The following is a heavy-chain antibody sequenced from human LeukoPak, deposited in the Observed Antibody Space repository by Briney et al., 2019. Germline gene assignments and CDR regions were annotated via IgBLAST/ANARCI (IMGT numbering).Heavy chain of an antibody. J-gene: IGHJ4*02. CDR1: GFTVSSNY. CDR3: ATLVGAPHPDY. V-gene: IGHV3-23*01. Sequence: QPGGSLRLSCAASGFTVSSNYMSWVRQAPGMGLEWVSATSDSGRSTFYADSVKGRFTISRDNSKTTLYLQMHSLRADDTAVYYCATLVGAPHPDYWGQGTLVTVSS. D-gene: IGHD1-26*01. CDR2: TSDSGRST.